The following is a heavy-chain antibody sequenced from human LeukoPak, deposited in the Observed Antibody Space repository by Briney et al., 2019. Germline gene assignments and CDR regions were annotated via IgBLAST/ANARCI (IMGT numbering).Heavy chain of an antibody. CDR1: GGSISSRTYY. D-gene: IGHD3-10*01. V-gene: IGHV4-39*07. Sequence: PSETQSLTCTVSGGSISSRTYYWGWIRQPPGKGLEWIGTIYYSGTTYYNPSLKSRVTISLDTSKNQFSLKLSSVTAADTAIYYCARGGDRSFDYWGQGTLVTVSS. J-gene: IGHJ4*02. CDR2: IYYSGTT. CDR3: ARGGDRSFDY.